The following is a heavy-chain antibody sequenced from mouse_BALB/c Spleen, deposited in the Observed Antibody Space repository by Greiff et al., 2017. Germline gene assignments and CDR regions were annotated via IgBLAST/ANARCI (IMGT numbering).Heavy chain of an antibody. CDR1: GFTFTAYY. V-gene: IGHV7-3*02. J-gene: IGHJ3*01. Sequence: VQLVESGGGLVQPGGSLRLSCATSGFTFTAYYMSWVRQPPGKALEWLGFIRNKANGYTTEYSASVKGRFTISRDNSQSILYLQMNTLRAEDSATYYCARDKTGFAYWGQGTLVTVSA. CDR3: ARDKTGFAY. CDR2: IRNKANGYTT.